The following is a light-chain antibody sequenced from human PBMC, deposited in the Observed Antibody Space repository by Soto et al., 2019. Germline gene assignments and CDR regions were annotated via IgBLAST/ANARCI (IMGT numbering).Light chain of an antibody. CDR3: QQYHSYPLT. V-gene: IGKV1-5*01. J-gene: IGKJ4*01. CDR1: QTISSW. Sequence: DIEMTQSPSTLSASVGDKVTITCRASQTISSWLAWYQQKPGKAPNLLIYDASSLESVVPSRFSGSGSGTEFTLTISSLQPDDFATYYCQQYHSYPLTFGGGTKVDIK. CDR2: DAS.